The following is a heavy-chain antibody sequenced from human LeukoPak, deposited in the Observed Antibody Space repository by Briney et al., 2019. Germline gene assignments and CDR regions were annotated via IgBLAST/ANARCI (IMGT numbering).Heavy chain of an antibody. CDR3: AREGFKDLGDAFDI. CDR2: ISYDGSNK. CDR1: GFPFSGYP. Sequence: GGSLSLPCAALGFPFSGYPLHGFGRVQGKGREGGAVISYDGSNKYYADSVKGRFTISRDNSKNTLYLQMNSLRAEDTAVYYCAREGFKDLGDAFDIWGQGTMVTVSS. V-gene: IGHV3-30-3*01. J-gene: IGHJ3*02.